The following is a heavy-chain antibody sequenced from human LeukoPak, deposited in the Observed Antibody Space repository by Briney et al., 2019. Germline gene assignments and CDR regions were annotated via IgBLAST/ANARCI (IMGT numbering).Heavy chain of an antibody. V-gene: IGHV3-30*01. Sequence: PGRSLRLSCAASGFAFSSYAMHWVRQAPGKGLEWVAVISYDGSNKYYADSVKGRFTISRDNSKNTLYLQMNSLRAEDTAVYYCARSYCSSTSCSGPWFDLWGQGTLVTVSS. J-gene: IGHJ5*02. CDR3: ARSYCSSTSCSGPWFDL. D-gene: IGHD2-2*01. CDR2: ISYDGSNK. CDR1: GFAFSSYA.